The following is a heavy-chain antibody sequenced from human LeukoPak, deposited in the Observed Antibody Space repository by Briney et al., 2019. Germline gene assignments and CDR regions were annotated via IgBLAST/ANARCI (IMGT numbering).Heavy chain of an antibody. V-gene: IGHV4-59*01. J-gene: IGHJ4*02. CDR2: IYYSGST. CDR3: ARGAVAGTGVFDY. CDR1: GGSISSYY. Sequence: SETLSLTCTVSGGSISSYYWSWIRQPPGKGLEWIGYIYYSGSTIYNPSLKSRVTISVDTSKNQFSLKLSSVTAADTAVYYWARGAVAGTGVFDYWGQGTLVTVSS. D-gene: IGHD6-19*01.